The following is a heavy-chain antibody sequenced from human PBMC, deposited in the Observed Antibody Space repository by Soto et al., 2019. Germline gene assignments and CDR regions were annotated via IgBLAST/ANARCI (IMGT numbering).Heavy chain of an antibody. V-gene: IGHV3-74*01. CDR3: ARGPDYYDSSGYSGWFDP. D-gene: IGHD3-22*01. J-gene: IGHJ5*02. CDR2: INSDGSST. CDR1: GFTFSSYW. Sequence: GGSLRLSCAASGFTFSSYWMHWVRQAPGKGLVWVSRINSDGSSTSYADSVKGRFTISRDNAKNTLYLQMNSLRAEDTAVYYSARGPDYYDSSGYSGWFDPWGQGTLVTVSS.